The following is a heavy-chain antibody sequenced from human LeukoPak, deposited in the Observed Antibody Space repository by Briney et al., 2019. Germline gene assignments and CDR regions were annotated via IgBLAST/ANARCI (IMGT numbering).Heavy chain of an antibody. J-gene: IGHJ5*02. CDR3: ARVNVAVAGLVGWFDP. CDR1: GCSISSSDYY. V-gene: IGHV4-39*01. CDR2: IYYRGST. Sequence: SETLSLTCTVSGCSISSSDYYWGWIRQPPGKGLEWIGSIYYRGSTYYNPSLKSRVTISVDTSKNQFSLKLTSVTAADTAVYYCARVNVAVAGLVGWFDPWGQGTLVTVSS. D-gene: IGHD6-19*01.